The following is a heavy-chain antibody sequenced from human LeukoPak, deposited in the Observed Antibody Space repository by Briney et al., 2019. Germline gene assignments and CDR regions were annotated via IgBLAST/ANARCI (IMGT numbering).Heavy chain of an antibody. Sequence: PSETLPLTCAVYGGSFSGYYWSWIRQSPGKGLEWIGEINHSGSTNYNSSLKSRVTISVDTSKNQFSLKMSSVTAADTAMYYCARRRLVILAGWGYYFDSWGQGAQVTVSS. J-gene: IGHJ4*02. CDR2: INHSGST. CDR3: ARRRLVILAGWGYYFDS. D-gene: IGHD3-9*01. CDR1: GGSFSGYY. V-gene: IGHV4-34*01.